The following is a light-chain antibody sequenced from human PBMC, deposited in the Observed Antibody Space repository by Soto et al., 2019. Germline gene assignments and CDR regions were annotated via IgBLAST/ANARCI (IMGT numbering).Light chain of an antibody. Sequence: EIVLTQSPGTLSLSPGERATLSCRASQSVISSSLAWYQQRPGQAPRLLIYGASIRATDIPDRFSGSGSGTDFTLTISRLEPEDFAVYYCQQYGSSPLTFGGGTKVEIK. V-gene: IGKV3-20*01. CDR2: GAS. J-gene: IGKJ4*01. CDR1: QSVISSS. CDR3: QQYGSSPLT.